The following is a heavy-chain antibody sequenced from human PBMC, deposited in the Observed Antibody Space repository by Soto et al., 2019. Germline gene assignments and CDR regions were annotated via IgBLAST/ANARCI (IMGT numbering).Heavy chain of an antibody. V-gene: IGHV3-21*01. CDR2: ISGSRSNI. D-gene: IGHD1-1*01. CDR3: AREGDNRDWTMQDYFNY. J-gene: IGHJ4*02. Sequence: WVSRRLSCAASGFIHISYTMNWVRQASGKELEWVSSISGSRSNIYYADSANGLFTIPSDKGKKSLYMQMNRQRADLTAADFFAREGDNRDWTMQDYFNYYRQRSRVTVSS. CDR1: GFIHISYT.